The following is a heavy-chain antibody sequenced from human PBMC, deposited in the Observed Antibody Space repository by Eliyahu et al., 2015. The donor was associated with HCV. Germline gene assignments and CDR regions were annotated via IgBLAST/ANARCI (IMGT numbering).Heavy chain of an antibody. CDR2: IRSKAFGGTT. CDR3: SRVVKSYISGLYYYHGMDV. CDR1: GFTFGDYA. Sequence: EVQLVESGGGLVNPGRSLRLYCTASGFTFGDYAMSWFRQAPGKGLEWVGFIRSKAFGGTTEYAASVRGRFDITRDDSKTIAYLQMNSLKTEDTAVYYCSRVVKSYISGLYYYHGMDVWGQGTTVTVSS. J-gene: IGHJ6*02. D-gene: IGHD6-19*01. V-gene: IGHV3-49*05.